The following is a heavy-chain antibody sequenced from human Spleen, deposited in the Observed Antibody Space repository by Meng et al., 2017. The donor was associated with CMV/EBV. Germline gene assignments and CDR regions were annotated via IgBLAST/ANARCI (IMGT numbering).Heavy chain of an antibody. Sequence: ASVKVSCKASGYTFTSYDINWVRQATGQGLEWMGWMNPNSGNTGYAQKFQGRVTITRNTSISTAYMELSSLRAEDTAVYYCVREGADWTSHTNRFDSWGQGTLVTVSS. J-gene: IGHJ5*01. CDR1: GYTFTSYD. CDR3: VREGADWTSHTNRFDS. CDR2: MNPNSGNT. V-gene: IGHV1-8*03. D-gene: IGHD2-2*01.